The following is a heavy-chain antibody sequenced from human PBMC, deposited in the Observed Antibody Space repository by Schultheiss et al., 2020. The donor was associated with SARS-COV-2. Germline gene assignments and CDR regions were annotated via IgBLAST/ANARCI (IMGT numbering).Heavy chain of an antibody. Sequence: GGSLRLSCAASGFTFTGSSMNWVRQAPGKGLEWVSYISSSGSTIYYADSVKGRFTISRDNAKNSLYLQMNSLRAEDTAVYYCARDADYGDYEVGWFDPWGQGTLVTVSS. V-gene: IGHV3-48*04. D-gene: IGHD4-17*01. CDR3: ARDADYGDYEVGWFDP. CDR2: ISSSGSTI. CDR1: GFTFTGSS. J-gene: IGHJ5*02.